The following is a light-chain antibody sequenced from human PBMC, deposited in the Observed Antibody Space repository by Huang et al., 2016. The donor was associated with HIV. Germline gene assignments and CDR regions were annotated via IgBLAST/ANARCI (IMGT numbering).Light chain of an antibody. CDR3: QQRAGWPLT. J-gene: IGKJ4*01. CDR1: QHIIGD. V-gene: IGKV3-11*01. CDR2: DAS. Sequence: EIVLTQSPATLSLSPGERATLSCRASQHIIGDFAGYYQKPGKAPRLLIDDASIRATGIPVRFSGSGSGTDFTFSISSLEPEDFAFYYCQQRAGWPLTFGGGTKVEIK.